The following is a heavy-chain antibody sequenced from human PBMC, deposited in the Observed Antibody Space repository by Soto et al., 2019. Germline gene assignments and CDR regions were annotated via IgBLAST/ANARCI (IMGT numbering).Heavy chain of an antibody. Sequence: ASVKVSCKASGYTFSSYGISWVRQAPGQGFEWMGWFSAYNGNIIYAQKLQGRVTMTTDTSTTTAYMELRSLRSDDTAVYYCARDCNSTTCSLPLDYWGQGTLVTVSS. CDR3: ARDCNSTTCSLPLDY. D-gene: IGHD2-2*01. CDR2: FSAYNGNI. J-gene: IGHJ4*02. CDR1: GYTFSSYG. V-gene: IGHV1-18*01.